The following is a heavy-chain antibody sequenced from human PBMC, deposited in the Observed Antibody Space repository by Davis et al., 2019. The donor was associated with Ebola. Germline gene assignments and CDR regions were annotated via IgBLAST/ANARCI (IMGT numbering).Heavy chain of an antibody. J-gene: IGHJ5*02. D-gene: IGHD4-17*01. CDR3: ARRGYGDYVENNWFDP. V-gene: IGHV5-51*01. Sequence: GESLKISCKGSGYSFTNYWIGWVRQMPGKGLEWMGIIYPGDSDTRYSPSFQGQVTISADKSISTAYLQWSSLKASDTAMYYCARRGYGDYVENNWFDPWGQGTLVTVSS. CDR1: GYSFTNYW. CDR2: IYPGDSDT.